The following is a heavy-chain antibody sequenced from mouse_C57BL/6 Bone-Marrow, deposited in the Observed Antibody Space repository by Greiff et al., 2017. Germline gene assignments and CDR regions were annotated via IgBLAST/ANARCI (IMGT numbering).Heavy chain of an antibody. D-gene: IGHD2-1*01. CDR1: GFNIQDYY. CDR2: IDPEDGDT. CDR3: TYYGNYYWYFDV. J-gene: IGHJ1*03. V-gene: IGHV14-1*01. Sequence: EVQLQPSGAELVRPGASVKLSCTASGFNIQDYYMHWVKQRPEQGLEWIGRIDPEDGDTEYAPKFQGKATMTADTSSNTAYLQLSSLTSEDTAVYYCTYYGNYYWYFDVWGTGTTVTVSS.